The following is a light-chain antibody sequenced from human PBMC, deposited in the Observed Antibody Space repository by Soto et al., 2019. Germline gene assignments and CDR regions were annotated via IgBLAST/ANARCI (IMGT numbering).Light chain of an antibody. CDR2: KAS. CDR3: QQYNSYPLT. J-gene: IGKJ4*01. V-gene: IGKV1-5*03. Sequence: DIQMTQSPSTLSASVGDRVTITCRASESVSSWLAWYQQYPGKAPKLLIYKASRLETGVPSRFGASGSGTEFTLNISSLQPDDFATYYCQQYNSYPLTFGGGTKVDIK. CDR1: ESVSSW.